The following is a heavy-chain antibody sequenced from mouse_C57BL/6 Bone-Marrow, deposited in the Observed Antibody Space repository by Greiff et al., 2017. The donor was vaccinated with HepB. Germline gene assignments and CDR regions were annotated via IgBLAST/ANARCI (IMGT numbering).Heavy chain of an antibody. CDR1: GFTFSSYA. CDR2: ISDGGSYT. CDR3: ARERGGDY. J-gene: IGHJ2*01. Sequence: EVQLQESGGGLVKPGGSLKLSCAASGFTFSSYAMSWVRQTPEKRLEWVATISDGGSYTYYPDNVKGRFTISRDNAKNNLYLQMSHLKSEDTAMYYCARERGGDYWGQGTTLTVSS. V-gene: IGHV5-4*01.